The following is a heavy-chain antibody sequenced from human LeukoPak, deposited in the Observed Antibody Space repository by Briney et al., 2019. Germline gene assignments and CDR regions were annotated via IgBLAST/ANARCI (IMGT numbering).Heavy chain of an antibody. V-gene: IGHV3-23*01. CDR2: ISGSGGST. J-gene: IGHJ4*02. CDR3: ARRRITMMFDY. D-gene: IGHD3-22*01. Sequence: GGSLRLSCAASGFTFISYAMSWVRQAPVKGLEWVSIISGSGGSTYYADSVKGRFTISRDNAKNSLYLQMNSLRAEDTAVYYCARRRITMMFDYWGQGTLVTVSS. CDR1: GFTFISYA.